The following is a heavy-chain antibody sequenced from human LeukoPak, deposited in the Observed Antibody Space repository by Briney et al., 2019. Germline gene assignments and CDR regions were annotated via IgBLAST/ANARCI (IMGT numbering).Heavy chain of an antibody. CDR1: GGSISSSSYY. Sequence: SETLSLTCTVSGGSISSSSYYWGWIRQPPGKGLEWIGSIYYSGSTYYNPSLKSRVTISVDTSKNQFSLKLTSVTAADTSVYYCARQTGSGLFILPGGQGTLVTVSS. D-gene: IGHD3/OR15-3a*01. CDR2: IYYSGST. CDR3: ARQTGSGLFILP. J-gene: IGHJ4*02. V-gene: IGHV4-39*01.